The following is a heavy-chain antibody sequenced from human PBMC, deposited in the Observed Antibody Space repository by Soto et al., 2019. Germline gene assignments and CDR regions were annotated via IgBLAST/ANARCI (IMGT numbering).Heavy chain of an antibody. CDR2: INAGNGNT. CDR3: ARVLITIFGVVTSGLDY. CDR1: GYTFTSYA. D-gene: IGHD3-3*01. J-gene: IGHJ4*02. V-gene: IGHV1-3*05. Sequence: QVQLVQSGAEEKKPGASVKVSCKASGYTFTSYAMHWVRQAPGQRLEWMGWINAGNGNTKYSQKFQGRVTITRDTYASTAYMELSSLRSEDTAVYYCARVLITIFGVVTSGLDYWGQGTLVTVSS.